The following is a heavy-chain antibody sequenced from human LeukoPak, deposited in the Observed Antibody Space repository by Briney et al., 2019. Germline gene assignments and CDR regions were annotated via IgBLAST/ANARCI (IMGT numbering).Heavy chain of an antibody. Sequence: SETLSLTCTVSGGSISSGGYYWSWIRQHPGKGLEWIGYIYYSGSTYYNPSLKSRVTISVDTSKNQFSLKLSSVTAADTAVYYCARDRRVAADSRQRVFDYWGQGTLVTVSS. J-gene: IGHJ4*02. CDR3: ARDRRVAADSRQRVFDY. CDR2: IYYSGST. V-gene: IGHV4-31*03. D-gene: IGHD2-15*01. CDR1: GGSISSGGYY.